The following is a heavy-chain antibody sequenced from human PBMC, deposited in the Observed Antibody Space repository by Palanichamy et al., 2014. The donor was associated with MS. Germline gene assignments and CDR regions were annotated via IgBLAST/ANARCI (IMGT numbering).Heavy chain of an antibody. CDR2: TNPDSGDT. J-gene: IGHJ4*02. CDR3: ARGSCVAGLRATGYCRLYYFDY. CDR1: GYTLSDYY. Sequence: QVQLVQSGAEVKKPGASVKVSCKASGYTLSDYYTHWVRQASGQGFEWMGWTNPDSGDTNYVQKFQGRVTMTRDTSISTAYMELSGLKSDDTAVYYCARGSCVAGLRATGYCRLYYFDYWGLGTLVTVSS. D-gene: IGHD3-16*01. V-gene: IGHV1-2*02.